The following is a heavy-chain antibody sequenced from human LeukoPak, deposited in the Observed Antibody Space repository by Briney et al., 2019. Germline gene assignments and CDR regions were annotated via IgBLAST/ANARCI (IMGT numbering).Heavy chain of an antibody. V-gene: IGHV1-69*04. CDR1: GGTFSSYA. CDR2: IIPILGIA. D-gene: IGHD3-3*01. Sequence: ASVKVSCKASGGTFSSYAISWVRQAPGQGLEWMGRIIPILGIANYAQKFQGRVTITADKSTSTAYMELSSLRSEDTAVYYCATEWSVRAQFDAFDIWGQGTMVTVSS. J-gene: IGHJ3*02. CDR3: ATEWSVRAQFDAFDI.